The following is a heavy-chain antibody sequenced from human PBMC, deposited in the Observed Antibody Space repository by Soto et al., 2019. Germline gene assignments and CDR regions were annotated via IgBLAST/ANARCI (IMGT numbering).Heavy chain of an antibody. CDR2: INEDSSYI. CDR3: VGGGGRYFRSGYMDV. J-gene: IGHJ6*03. Sequence: EVQLVESGGGLVKPGGSLRLSCAASGFTFSSYSMNWVRQAPGKGLEWVSSINEDSSYIYYAHSLRGRFTISRDNAKDSLYLQMNYLRAEDTAVYYCVGGGGRYFRSGYMDVWGDGATVTVSS. D-gene: IGHD3-9*01. V-gene: IGHV3-21*02. CDR1: GFTFSSYS.